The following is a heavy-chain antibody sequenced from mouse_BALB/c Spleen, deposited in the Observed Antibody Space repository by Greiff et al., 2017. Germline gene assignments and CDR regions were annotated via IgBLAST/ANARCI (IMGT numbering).Heavy chain of an antibody. J-gene: IGHJ2*01. D-gene: IGHD2-14*01. CDR2: IRAGGST. CDR1: GFSLTSYG. Sequence: VQLQESGPGLVAPSQSLSITCTVSGFSLTSYGVHWVRQPPGKGLEWLGVIRAGGSTNYNSALMSRLSISKDNSKSQVFLKMNSLQTDDTAMYYCARDGRYDDGRDYRGQSTTLTVSS. CDR3: ARDGRYDDGRDY. V-gene: IGHV2-9*02.